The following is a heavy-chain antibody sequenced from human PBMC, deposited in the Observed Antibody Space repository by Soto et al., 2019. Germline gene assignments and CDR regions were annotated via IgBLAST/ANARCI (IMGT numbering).Heavy chain of an antibody. CDR3: ARGIAAAAARGMDV. CDR1: GYTFTGYY. CDR2: INPNSGGT. V-gene: IGHV1-2*04. Sequence: QVQLVQSGAEVKKPGASVKVSCKASGYTFTGYYMHWVRQAPGQGLGWMGWINPNSGGTNYAQKFQGWGTKTRDTSISTAYMELSRRRSDDTAVYYCARGIAAAAARGMDVWGQGTTVTVSS. J-gene: IGHJ6*02. D-gene: IGHD6-13*01.